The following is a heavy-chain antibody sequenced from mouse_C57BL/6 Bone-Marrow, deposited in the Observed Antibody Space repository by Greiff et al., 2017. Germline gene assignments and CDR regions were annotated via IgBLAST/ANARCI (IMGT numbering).Heavy chain of an antibody. J-gene: IGHJ3*01. D-gene: IGHD2-4*01. CDR3: ARSPIYYDYSCFAY. Sequence: VQLQQSGPELVKPGASVKIPCKASGYTFTDYNMDWVKQSHGKSLEWIGDINPNNGGTIYNQKFKGKATLTVDKSSSTAYMERRSLTSEDTAVYYCARSPIYYDYSCFAYWGQGTLVTVSA. V-gene: IGHV1-18*01. CDR2: INPNNGGT. CDR1: GYTFTDYN.